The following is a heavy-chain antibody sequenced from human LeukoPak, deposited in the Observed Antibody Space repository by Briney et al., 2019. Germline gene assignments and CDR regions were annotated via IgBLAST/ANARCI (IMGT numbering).Heavy chain of an antibody. V-gene: IGHV3-23*01. J-gene: IGHJ4*02. Sequence: PGGSLRLSCAASGFTFSSYAMSWVRQAPGKGLEWVSAISGSGGTTYYADSVKGRFTISRDNSKNTLYLQMHSLRAEDTAVYYCAKDRMVGTGEYYFDYWGQGNLVTVSS. CDR1: GFTFSSYA. D-gene: IGHD1-26*01. CDR3: AKDRMVGTGEYYFDY. CDR2: ISGSGGTT.